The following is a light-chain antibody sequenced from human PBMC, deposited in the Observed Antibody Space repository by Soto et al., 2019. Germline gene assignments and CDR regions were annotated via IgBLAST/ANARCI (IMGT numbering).Light chain of an antibody. J-gene: IGKJ5*01. Sequence: EIVLTQSPGTLSWSPGERVTLSCRASQSVSSSYLAWYQQKPGQPPRLLIYAASSRATGIPDRFSGSGSGTDFTFTISRLEPEDFAVYYCQQYGGSFLTFCQGTRLEI. CDR3: QQYGGSFLT. CDR2: AAS. V-gene: IGKV3-20*01. CDR1: QSVSSSY.